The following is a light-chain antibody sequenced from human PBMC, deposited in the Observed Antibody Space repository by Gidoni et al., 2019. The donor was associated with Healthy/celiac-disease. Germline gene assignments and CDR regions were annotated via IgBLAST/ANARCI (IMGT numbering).Light chain of an antibody. CDR2: GAS. Sequence: ESVLTQSPGTLSLSPGERATLSCRASQSVSSSYLAWYQQKPGQAPRLLIYGASSRATGIPDRFSGSGSGTDFTLTISRLEPEDFAVYYCQQYGSSSWTFGQXTKVEIK. J-gene: IGKJ1*01. CDR1: QSVSSSY. V-gene: IGKV3-20*01. CDR3: QQYGSSSWT.